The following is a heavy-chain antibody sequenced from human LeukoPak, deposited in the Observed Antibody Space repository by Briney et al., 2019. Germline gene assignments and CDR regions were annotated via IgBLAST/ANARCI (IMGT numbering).Heavy chain of an antibody. D-gene: IGHD4/OR15-4a*01. CDR3: ARIGCVGAICHGWFDP. J-gene: IGHJ5*02. V-gene: IGHV1-2*02. CDR2: SHPNTGVT. CDR1: LFTFTGYY. Sequence: ASVNDSCKSSLFTFTGYYMHWVRPPPGQELAWMGWSHPNTGVTKRVEKFQGRVAMTRDTSVTTAYMELSSLITDDTAIYYCARIGCVGAICHGWFDPWGQGTLVTVSS.